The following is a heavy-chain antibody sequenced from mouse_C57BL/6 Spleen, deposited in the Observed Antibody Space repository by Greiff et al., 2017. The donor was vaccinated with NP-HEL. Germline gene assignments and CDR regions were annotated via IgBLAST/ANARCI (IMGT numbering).Heavy chain of an antibody. J-gene: IGHJ3*01. V-gene: IGHV1-69*01. CDR3: ARGTAQAWFAY. D-gene: IGHD3-2*02. Sequence: QVQLQQSGAELVMPGASVKLSCKASGYTFTSYWMHWVKQRPGQGLEWIGEIDPSDSYTNYNQKFKGKSTLTVDKSSSTAYMQLSSLTSEDSAVYYCARGTAQAWFAYWGQGTLVTVSA. CDR1: GYTFTSYW. CDR2: IDPSDSYT.